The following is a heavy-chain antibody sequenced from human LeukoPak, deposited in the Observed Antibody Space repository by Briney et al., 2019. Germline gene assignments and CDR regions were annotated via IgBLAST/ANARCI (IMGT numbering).Heavy chain of an antibody. CDR3: AKVRWDNSGWYYLDS. V-gene: IGHV3-30*18. CDR1: GISFSDYN. D-gene: IGHD6-19*01. J-gene: IGHJ4*02. Sequence: GRSLRLSCAASGISFSDYNMHWVRQAPGKGLEWMAVISYNGINEYYADSVKGRFTISRDNSKSTLLLQMNSLRAEDTAVYYCAKVRWDNSGWYYLDSWGQGTLVTVSS. CDR2: ISYNGINE.